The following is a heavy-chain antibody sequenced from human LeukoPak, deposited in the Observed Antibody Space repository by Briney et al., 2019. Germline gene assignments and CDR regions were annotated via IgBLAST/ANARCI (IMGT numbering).Heavy chain of an antibody. CDR2: ISSSGSTI. D-gene: IGHD6-13*01. V-gene: IGHV3-11*01. Sequence: PGGSLRLSCAASGFTFSDYYMSWIRQAPGKGLEWVSYISSSGSTIYYADSVKGRFTISRDNAKNSLYLQMNSLRAEDTAVYYCARGPRYSSSWYPLEYFQHWGQGTLVTVSS. CDR1: GFTFSDYY. CDR3: ARGPRYSSSWYPLEYFQH. J-gene: IGHJ1*01.